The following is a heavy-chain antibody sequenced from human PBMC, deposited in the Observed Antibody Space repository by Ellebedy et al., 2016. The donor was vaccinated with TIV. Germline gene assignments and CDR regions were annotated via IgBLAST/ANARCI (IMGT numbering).Heavy chain of an antibody. V-gene: IGHV4-59*01. J-gene: IGHJ5*02. CDR2: IYFSGTT. Sequence: MPSETLSLTCTVSGGSISNYFWAWIRQPPGKGLEWIGWIYFSGTTNYNLSLKSRVTISVDTSKNQFSLMLNSVTAADTAVYYCASYVGDILTGYWGRFDPWGQGTLVTVSP. CDR1: GGSISNYF. CDR3: ASYVGDILTGYWGRFDP. D-gene: IGHD3-9*01.